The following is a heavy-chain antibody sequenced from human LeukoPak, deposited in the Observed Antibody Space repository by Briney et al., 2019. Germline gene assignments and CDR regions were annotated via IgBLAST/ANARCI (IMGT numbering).Heavy chain of an antibody. J-gene: IGHJ4*02. CDR3: TKVFSRGAMIPLDY. Sequence: GGSLRLSCAASGFTFSSYGMHWVRQAPGKGLEWVAFIRYDGSNKYYADSVKGRFTISRDNSKNTLYLQMNSLRAEDTAVYYCTKVFSRGAMIPLDYWGQGTLVTVSS. D-gene: IGHD3-22*01. V-gene: IGHV3-30*02. CDR2: IRYDGSNK. CDR1: GFTFSSYG.